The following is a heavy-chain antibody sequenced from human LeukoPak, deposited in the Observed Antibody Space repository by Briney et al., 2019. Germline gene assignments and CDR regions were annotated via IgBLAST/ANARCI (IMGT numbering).Heavy chain of an antibody. Sequence: PSETLSLTCAVYGGSFSGYYWSWIRQPPGKGLEWIGEINHSGSTNYNPSLKSRVTISVDTSKNQFSLKLSSVTAADTAVYYCARNRFFDWTSTPGGQGPWVTVS. J-gene: IGHJ5*02. CDR3: ARNRFFDWTSTP. CDR1: GGSFSGYY. CDR2: INHSGST. D-gene: IGHD3-9*01. V-gene: IGHV4-34*01.